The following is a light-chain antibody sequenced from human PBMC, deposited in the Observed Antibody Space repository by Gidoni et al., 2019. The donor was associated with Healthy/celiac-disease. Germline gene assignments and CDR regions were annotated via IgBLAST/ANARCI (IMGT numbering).Light chain of an antibody. CDR1: QSVSSN. V-gene: IGKV3-15*01. Sequence: EIVITHSPATLSVSPGERATLACRSSQSVSSNLAWYQQKPGQAPRLLIYGASTRATGIPARFSGSGSGKEFTLTIRSLQSEDFAVYDCQKYNNWPHTFGQGTKLEIK. CDR2: GAS. CDR3: QKYNNWPHT. J-gene: IGKJ2*01.